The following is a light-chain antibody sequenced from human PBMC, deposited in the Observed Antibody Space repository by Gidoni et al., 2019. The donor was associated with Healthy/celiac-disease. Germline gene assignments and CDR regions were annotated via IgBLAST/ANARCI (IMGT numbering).Light chain of an antibody. CDR2: DNS. CDR3: QSYDTSLSAVV. Sequence: QSVLTQPPSVSGAPGQRVTISCTGSPSNIGAGYDVHWYQQLPGTAPKLLIYDNSVRPSGVPDRFSGSKSGTSASLAITGLQAEDEADYYCQSYDTSLSAVVFGGGTKLTVL. CDR1: PSNIGAGYD. J-gene: IGLJ2*01. V-gene: IGLV1-40*01.